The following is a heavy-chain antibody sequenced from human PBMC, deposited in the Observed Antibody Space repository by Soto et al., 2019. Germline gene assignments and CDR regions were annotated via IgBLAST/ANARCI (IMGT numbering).Heavy chain of an antibody. CDR3: AMVDVYVTPSPQDV. D-gene: IGHD3-16*01. CDR2: INTYNGNT. CDR1: GYTFTRYG. Sequence: QVQLVQSGAEVKNPGASVKASCKASGYTFTRYGIGWARQAPGQGLEWMGWINTYNGNTNYAQNVQGRVTLTTDTSTSTAYKEMRSLRSNDTAIYYCAMVDVYVTPSPQDVWGQGTTVIVSS. J-gene: IGHJ6*02. V-gene: IGHV1-18*01.